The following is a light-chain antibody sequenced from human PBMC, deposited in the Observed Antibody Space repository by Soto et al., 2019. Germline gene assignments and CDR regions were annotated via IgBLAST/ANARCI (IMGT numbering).Light chain of an antibody. J-gene: IGKJ1*01. Sequence: EIVLTQSPGTLSLSPGERATLSCRASQSVSATYLAWYQQKPAQPPRLLIYDASNRATGIPARFSGSGSGTDFTLTISSLEPEDFAVYYCQQYNNWPRTFGQGTKVDIK. CDR1: QSVSATY. CDR2: DAS. CDR3: QQYNNWPRT. V-gene: IGKV3-11*01.